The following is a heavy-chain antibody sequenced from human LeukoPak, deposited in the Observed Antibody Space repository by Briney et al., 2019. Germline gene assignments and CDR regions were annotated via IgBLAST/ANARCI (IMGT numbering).Heavy chain of an antibody. CDR3: ARDRDYSGYDFDY. CDR2: ISAYNGNT. J-gene: IGHJ4*02. CDR1: GYTFTSNY. V-gene: IGHV1-18*04. Sequence: ASVKVSCKASGYTFTSNYMHWVRQAPGQGLEWMGWISAYNGNTNYAQKLQGRVTMTTDTSTSTAYMELRSLRSDDTAVYYCARDRDYSGYDFDYWGQGTLVTVSS. D-gene: IGHD5-12*01.